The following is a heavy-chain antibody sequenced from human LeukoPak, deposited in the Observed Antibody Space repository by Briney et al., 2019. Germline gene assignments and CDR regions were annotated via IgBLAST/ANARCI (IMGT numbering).Heavy chain of an antibody. J-gene: IGHJ5*02. Sequence: ASVKVSCKASGYTFTSYGISWVRQAPGQGLEWMGWINPNSGGTNYAQKFQGRVTMTRDTSISTAYMELSRLRSDDTAVYYCARDLGGFDPWGQGTLVTVSS. V-gene: IGHV1-2*02. CDR2: INPNSGGT. CDR3: ARDLGGFDP. CDR1: GYTFTSYG.